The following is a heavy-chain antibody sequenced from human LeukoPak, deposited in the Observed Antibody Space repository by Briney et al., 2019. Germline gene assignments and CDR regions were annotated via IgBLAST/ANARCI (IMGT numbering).Heavy chain of an antibody. Sequence: SVKVSCKASGGTFSSYAISWVRQAPGQGLEWMGGIIPIFGTANYAQKFQGRVTITADESTSTAYMELSSLRSEDTAVYYCAREDHRTGYSSSWYWFDPWGQGTLVTVSS. CDR3: AREDHRTGYSSSWYWFDP. CDR2: IIPIFGTA. D-gene: IGHD6-13*01. CDR1: GGTFSSYA. V-gene: IGHV1-69*13. J-gene: IGHJ5*02.